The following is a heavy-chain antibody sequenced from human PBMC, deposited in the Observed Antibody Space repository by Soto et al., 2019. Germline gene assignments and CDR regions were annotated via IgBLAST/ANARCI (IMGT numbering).Heavy chain of an antibody. D-gene: IGHD3-16*02. V-gene: IGHV1-18*01. CDR2: ISAYNGNT. J-gene: IGHJ3*02. CDR1: GYTFTSYG. CDR3: ARVQSTFGGVIVRPREDAFDI. Sequence: ASVKVSCKASGYTFTSYGISWVRQAPGQGLEWMGWISAYNGNTNYAQKLQGRVTMTTDTSTSTAYMELRSLRSDDTAVYYCARVQSTFGGVIVRPREDAFDIWGQGTMVTVSS.